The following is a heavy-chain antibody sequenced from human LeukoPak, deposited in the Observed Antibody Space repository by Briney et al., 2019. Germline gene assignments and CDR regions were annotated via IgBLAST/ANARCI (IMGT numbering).Heavy chain of an antibody. J-gene: IGHJ6*02. CDR2: IYHSGST. CDR1: GGSIGSGGYS. D-gene: IGHD3-10*01. Sequence: PSQTLSLTCAVSGGSIGSGGYSWSWIRQPPGKGLEWIGYIYHSGSTYYNPSLKSRVTISVDRSKNQFSLKLSSVTAADTAVYYCARLNITMVRGVIKRDYGMDVWGQGTTVTVSS. CDR3: ARLNITMVRGVIKRDYGMDV. V-gene: IGHV4-30-2*01.